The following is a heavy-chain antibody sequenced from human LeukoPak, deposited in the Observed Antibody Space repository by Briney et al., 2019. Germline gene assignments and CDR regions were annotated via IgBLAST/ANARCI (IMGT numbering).Heavy chain of an antibody. D-gene: IGHD5-24*01. CDR3: AGVPTIGLWVRFDP. J-gene: IGHJ5*02. Sequence: SETLSLTCTVSGGSISSYYWSWIRQPPGKGLEWIGYIYYSGSTNYNPSLKSRVTISVDTSKNQFSLKLSSVTAADTAVYYCAGVPTIGLWVRFDPWGQGTLVTVSS. CDR2: IYYSGST. CDR1: GGSISSYY. V-gene: IGHV4-59*01.